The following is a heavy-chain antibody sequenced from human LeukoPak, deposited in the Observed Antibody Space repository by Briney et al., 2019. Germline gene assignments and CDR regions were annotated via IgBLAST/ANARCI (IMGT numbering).Heavy chain of an antibody. Sequence: GASVKVSCKASGGTFSSYAISWVRQAPGQGLEWMGGIIPIFGTANYAQKFQGRVTITRDTSASTAYMELSSLRSEDTAVYYCARGHKWATSFFDYWGQGTLVTVSS. V-gene: IGHV1-69*05. CDR2: IIPIFGTA. J-gene: IGHJ4*02. CDR1: GGTFSSYA. D-gene: IGHD5-12*01. CDR3: ARGHKWATSFFDY.